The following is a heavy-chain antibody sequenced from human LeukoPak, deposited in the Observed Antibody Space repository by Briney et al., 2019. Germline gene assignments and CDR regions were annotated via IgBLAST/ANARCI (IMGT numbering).Heavy chain of an antibody. CDR1: GYTLTGLS. V-gene: IGHV1-24*01. Sequence: ASVKVSCKVSGYTLTGLSMHWVRQAPGKGLEWMGGFDPEDGKTIYAQKFQGRVTMTEDTSTDTAYMELSSLRSEDTAVYYCATSAGGNYYDSSGYDYWGQGTLVTVSS. D-gene: IGHD3-22*01. CDR3: ATSAGGNYYDSSGYDY. J-gene: IGHJ4*02. CDR2: FDPEDGKT.